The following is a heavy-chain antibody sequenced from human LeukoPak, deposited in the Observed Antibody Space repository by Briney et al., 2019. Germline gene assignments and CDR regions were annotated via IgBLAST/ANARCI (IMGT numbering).Heavy chain of an antibody. V-gene: IGHV4-39*01. CDR2: IYYSGIT. J-gene: IGHJ3*02. CDR3: ARSYCSSTTCYAVGAFDI. CDR1: GGSISSRDFY. Sequence: PSETLSLTCTVSGGSISSRDFYWGWIRQPPGKGLEWIGSIYYSGITYYNPSLRSRVIILVDTSKNRFSLELRSVTAADTAVYYCARSYCSSTTCYAVGAFDIWGQGTTVTVSS. D-gene: IGHD2-2*01.